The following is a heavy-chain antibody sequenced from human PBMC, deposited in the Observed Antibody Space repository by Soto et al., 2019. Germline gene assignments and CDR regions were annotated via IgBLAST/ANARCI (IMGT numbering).Heavy chain of an antibody. V-gene: IGHV3-66*01. CDR3: ARFWSGYRYFDY. CDR1: GFTVSSNY. J-gene: IGHJ4*02. Sequence: VQLVESGGGLVQPGGSLRLSCAASGFTVSSNYMSWVRQAPGKGLEWVSVLYSGGNTYYADSVKGRFTISRDNSKNTLYLQMNSLRAEDTAVYYCARFWSGYRYFDYWGQGTLVTVSS. D-gene: IGHD3-3*01. CDR2: LYSGGNT.